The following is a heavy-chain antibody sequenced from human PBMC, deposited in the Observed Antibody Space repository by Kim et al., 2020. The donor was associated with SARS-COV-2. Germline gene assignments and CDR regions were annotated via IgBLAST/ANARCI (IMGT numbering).Heavy chain of an antibody. J-gene: IGHJ6*02. V-gene: IGHV4-59*09. Sequence: SRVTISVDTSKNQFSLKLSSVTAADTAVYYCARGHSSSWYGYYYYYGMDGWGQGTTVTVSS. D-gene: IGHD6-13*01. CDR3: ARGHSSSWYGYYYYYGMDG.